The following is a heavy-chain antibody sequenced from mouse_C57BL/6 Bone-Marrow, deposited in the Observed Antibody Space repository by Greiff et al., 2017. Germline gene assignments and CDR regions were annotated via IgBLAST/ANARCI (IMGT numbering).Heavy chain of an antibody. CDR3: ARRDYDGGPWFAY. CDR2: ISSGSSTI. D-gene: IGHD2-4*01. V-gene: IGHV5-17*01. J-gene: IGHJ3*01. Sequence: EVQLVESGGGLVKPGGSLKLSCAASGFTFSDYGMHWVRQAPEKGLEWVAYISSGSSTIYYADTVKGRFTISRDNAKNTLFLQMTSLRSEDTAMYYCARRDYDGGPWFAYWGQGTLVTVSA. CDR1: GFTFSDYG.